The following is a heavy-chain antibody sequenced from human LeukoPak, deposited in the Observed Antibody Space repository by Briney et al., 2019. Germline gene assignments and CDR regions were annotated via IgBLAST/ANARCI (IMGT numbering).Heavy chain of an antibody. CDR3: TRGGEEPFDY. Sequence: PGGSLRLSCAGSGFTFTRFWMHWVRQAPGKGLVWVSRINVEGTTTTYADSVEGRFTISRDENTLYLQMNHLRVDDTAVYYCTRGGEEPFDYWGQGTLVTVPS. CDR1: GFTFTRFW. J-gene: IGHJ4*02. D-gene: IGHD3-10*01. CDR2: INVEGTTT. V-gene: IGHV3-74*01.